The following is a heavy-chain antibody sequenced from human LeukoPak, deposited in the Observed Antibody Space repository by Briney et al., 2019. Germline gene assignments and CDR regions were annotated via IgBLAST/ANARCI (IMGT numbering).Heavy chain of an antibody. J-gene: IGHJ3*02. CDR3: ARSDYDFWSGSSLDAFDI. CDR2: INHSGST. Sequence: SETLSLTCAVYGGSFSGYYWSWIRQPPGKGLEWIGEINHSGSTNYNPSLKSRVTISVDTSKNQFSLKLSSVTAADTAVYYCARSDYDFWSGSSLDAFDIWGQGTMVTVSS. D-gene: IGHD3-3*01. V-gene: IGHV4-34*01. CDR1: GGSFSGYY.